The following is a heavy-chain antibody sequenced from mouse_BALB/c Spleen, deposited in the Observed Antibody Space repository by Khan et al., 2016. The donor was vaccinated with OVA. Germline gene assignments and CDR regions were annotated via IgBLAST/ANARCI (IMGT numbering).Heavy chain of an antibody. CDR1: GYSITSDYA. J-gene: IGHJ4*01. V-gene: IGHV3-2*02. CDR3: ASELGRYYALDY. D-gene: IGHD4-1*01. CDR2: ISYSGST. Sequence: EVQLQESGPGLVKPSQSLSLTCTVTGYSITSDYAWNWIRQFPGNKLEWMGYISYSGSTTNNPSLKRRISITRNTTNDQFFLQLKSVTSEDTATYYCASELGRYYALDYWGQGTSVTVSS.